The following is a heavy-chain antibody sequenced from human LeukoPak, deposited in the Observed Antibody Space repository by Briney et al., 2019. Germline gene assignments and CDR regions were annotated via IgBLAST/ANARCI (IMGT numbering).Heavy chain of an antibody. J-gene: IGHJ4*02. Sequence: SETLSLTCTVFGDSISSSRHYWSWIRQPAGKGLEWVGRIYPSGNTNYNPSLKSRVTMSLDTSKNQFSLNLRSVTAADTAVYYCARDGLVTMELDYWGQGTLVTVSS. CDR1: GDSISSSRHY. CDR2: IYPSGNT. D-gene: IGHD3/OR15-3a*01. CDR3: ARDGLVTMELDY. V-gene: IGHV4-61*02.